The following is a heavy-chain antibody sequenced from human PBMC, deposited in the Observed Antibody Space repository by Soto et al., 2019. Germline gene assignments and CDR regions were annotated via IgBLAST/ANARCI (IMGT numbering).Heavy chain of an antibody. CDR1: GGSISSSSYY. CDR2: IYYSGST. V-gene: IGHV4-39*01. J-gene: IGHJ6*02. CDR3: ARHWTICWDYGHYYYGMAV. Sequence: SETLALTCTVSGGSISSSSYYWGWIRQPPGKGLEWIGSIYYSGSTYYNPSLKSRVTISVDTSKNQFSLKLSSVTAADTAVYYCARHWTICWDYGHYYYGMAVPGRGTSFPVS. D-gene: IGHD4-17*01.